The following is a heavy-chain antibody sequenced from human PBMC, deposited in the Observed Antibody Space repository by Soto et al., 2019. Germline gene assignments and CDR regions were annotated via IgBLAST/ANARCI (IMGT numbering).Heavy chain of an antibody. Sequence: EVQLVESGGGLVQPGGPLRLSCAASGLTFNTYSMNWVRQAPGKGLEWLSYISSSSSSIYYADSVKGRFTISRDNAKNSLYLQMNSLRAEDTAKYYCARVMSIRWYFDLWGRGTLVTVSS. CDR3: ARVMSIRWYFDL. CDR1: GLTFNTYS. D-gene: IGHD5-12*01. V-gene: IGHV3-48*01. J-gene: IGHJ2*01. CDR2: ISSSSSSI.